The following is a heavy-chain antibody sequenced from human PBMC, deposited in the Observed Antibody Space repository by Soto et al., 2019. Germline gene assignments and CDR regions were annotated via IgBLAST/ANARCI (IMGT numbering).Heavy chain of an antibody. D-gene: IGHD5-18*01. CDR1: GGSINSYY. Sequence: SETLSLTCTVSGGSINSYYWSWIRQPPGKGLEWIGYIYYSGSTNYNPSLKSRVTISVDTSKNQFSLKLSSVTAADTAVYYCARVRVPALTAMVIGFDYWGQGTLVTVSS. CDR3: ARVRVPALTAMVIGFDY. V-gene: IGHV4-59*12. CDR2: IYYSGST. J-gene: IGHJ4*02.